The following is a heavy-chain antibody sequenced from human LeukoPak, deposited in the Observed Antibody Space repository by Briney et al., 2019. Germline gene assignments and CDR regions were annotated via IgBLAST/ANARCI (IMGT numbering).Heavy chain of an antibody. Sequence: ASVKVSCKASGYIFTDYYIHWVRQAPGQGLQRMGWINPLSGGTNHAQKFRGRVTMTRDTSIATIYMDLSSLMSDDTAVYYCARGHDNTGYNYFDYWGQGTLVTVSS. CDR3: ARGHDNTGYNYFDY. J-gene: IGHJ4*02. CDR1: GYIFTDYY. CDR2: INPLSGGT. V-gene: IGHV1-2*02. D-gene: IGHD5-18*01.